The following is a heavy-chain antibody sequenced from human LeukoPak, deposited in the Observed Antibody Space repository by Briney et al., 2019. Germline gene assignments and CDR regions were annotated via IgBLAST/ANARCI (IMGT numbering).Heavy chain of an antibody. D-gene: IGHD5-12*01. CDR1: GGSIRSYY. J-gene: IGHJ4*02. CDR2: IYTSGST. Sequence: SETLSLTCTVSGGSIRSYYWSWIRQPAGKGLEWIGRIYTSGSTNYNPSLKSRVTMSVDTSKNQFSLKLSSVTAADTAVYYCASSGHDLPGFDYWGQGTLVTVSS. V-gene: IGHV4-4*07. CDR3: ASSGHDLPGFDY.